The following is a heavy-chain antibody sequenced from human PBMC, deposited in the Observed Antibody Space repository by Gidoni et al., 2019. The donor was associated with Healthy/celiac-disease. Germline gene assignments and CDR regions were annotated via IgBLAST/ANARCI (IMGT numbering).Heavy chain of an antibody. CDR2: IYYSGST. V-gene: IGHV4-31*03. J-gene: IGHJ4*02. CDR1: GGSISSGGYY. Sequence: QVQLQESGPGLVKPSQTLSLTCTVSGGSISSGGYYWRWIRQHPGKGLEWIGYIYYSGSTYYNPSLKSRVTISVDTSKNQFSLKLSSVTAADTAVYYCASGRIDDVWGSYRSYYFDYWGQGTLVTVSS. CDR3: ASGRIDDVWGSYRSYYFDY. D-gene: IGHD3-16*02.